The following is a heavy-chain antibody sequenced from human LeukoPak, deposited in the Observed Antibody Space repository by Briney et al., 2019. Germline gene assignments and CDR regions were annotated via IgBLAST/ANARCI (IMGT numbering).Heavy chain of an antibody. J-gene: IGHJ4*02. Sequence: ASVKVSCKVSGYTLTELSMHWVRQAPGKGLEWMGRFDPEDGETIYAQKFQGRVTMTADTSTDTVYMELSSLRSEDTAVYYCARGVIVGANYYFDYWGQGTLVTVSS. CDR1: GYTLTELS. D-gene: IGHD1-26*01. CDR2: FDPEDGET. V-gene: IGHV1-24*01. CDR3: ARGVIVGANYYFDY.